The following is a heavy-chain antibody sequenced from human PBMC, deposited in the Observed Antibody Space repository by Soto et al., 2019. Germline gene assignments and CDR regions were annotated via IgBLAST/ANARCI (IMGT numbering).Heavy chain of an antibody. D-gene: IGHD1-26*01. CDR3: TRDVGSGSYYYYYGMDV. Sequence: GGSLRLSCTASGFTFGDYAMSWVRQAPGKGLEWVGFIRSKAYGGTTEYAASVKGRFTISRDDSKSIAYLQMNSLKTEDTAVYYCTRDVGSGSYYYYYGMDVWGQGTTVTVSS. J-gene: IGHJ6*02. CDR1: GFTFGDYA. V-gene: IGHV3-49*04. CDR2: IRSKAYGGTT.